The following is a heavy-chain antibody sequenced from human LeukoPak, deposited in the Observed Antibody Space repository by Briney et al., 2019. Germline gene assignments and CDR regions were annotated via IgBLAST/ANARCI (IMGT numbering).Heavy chain of an antibody. D-gene: IGHD3-22*01. CDR2: ISYDGSNK. Sequence: GRSLRLSCAASGFTFSSYAMHWVRQAPGKGLEWVAVISYDGSNKYYADSVKGRFTISRDNSKNTLYLQMNSLRAEDTAVYYCAKMYYYDSSGHAADFDYWGQGTLVTVSS. J-gene: IGHJ4*02. CDR1: GFTFSSYA. CDR3: AKMYYYDSSGHAADFDY. V-gene: IGHV3-30*18.